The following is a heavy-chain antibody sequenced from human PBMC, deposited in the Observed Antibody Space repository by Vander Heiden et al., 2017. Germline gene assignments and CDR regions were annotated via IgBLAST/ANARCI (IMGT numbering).Heavy chain of an antibody. CDR1: GFTFSSYS. D-gene: IGHD6-19*01. CDR2: ISSSSSYI. Sequence: EVQLVESGGGLVKPGGSLRLSCAASGFTFSSYSMNWVRQAPGKGLEWVSSISSSSSYIYYADSVKGRFTISRDNAKNSLYLQMNSLRAEDTAVYYCARDLVRAGTAPHSERGYSWGQGTLVTVSS. J-gene: IGHJ4*02. V-gene: IGHV3-21*01. CDR3: ARDLVRAGTAPHSERGYS.